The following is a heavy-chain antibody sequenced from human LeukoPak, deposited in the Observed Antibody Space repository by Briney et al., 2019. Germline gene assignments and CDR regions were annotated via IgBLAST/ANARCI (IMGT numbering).Heavy chain of an antibody. Sequence: SETLSLTCAVSGGSISGSSYFWGWIRQPPGKGLEWIGSIYYSGNTYYNPSLTSRVTISVDTSKNQFSLKLSSVTAADTAVYYCARRTGIAVAGTSDYWGQGTLVTVSS. V-gene: IGHV4-39*01. CDR3: ARRTGIAVAGTSDY. J-gene: IGHJ4*02. CDR1: GGSISGSSYF. D-gene: IGHD6-19*01. CDR2: IYYSGNT.